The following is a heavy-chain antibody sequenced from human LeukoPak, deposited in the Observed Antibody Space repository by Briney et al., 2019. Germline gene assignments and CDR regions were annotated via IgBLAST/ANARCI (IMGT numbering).Heavy chain of an antibody. V-gene: IGHV3-7*01. J-gene: IGHJ6*02. CDR2: IKQDGREK. CDR1: GFTFSSYW. CDR3: AREDYDILTDYGMDG. D-gene: IGHD3-9*01. Sequence: GGSLRLSCAASGFTFSSYWMSWVSQAPGKGLEWVANIKQDGREKYYVDSVKGRFTISRDNAKNSLYLQMNSLRAEDTAVYYRAREDYDILTDYGMDGWGQGTTVTVSS.